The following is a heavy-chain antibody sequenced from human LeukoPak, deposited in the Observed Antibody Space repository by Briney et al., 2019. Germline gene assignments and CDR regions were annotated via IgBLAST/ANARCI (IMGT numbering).Heavy chain of an antibody. D-gene: IGHD3-22*01. CDR2: ISSSSSYI. CDR3: AREIKYYYDSSGYLRFDY. CDR1: GFTFSSYS. V-gene: IGHV3-21*01. Sequence: GGSLRLSCAASGFTFSSYSMNWVRQAPGKGLEWVSSISSSSSYIYYADSVKGRFTISRDNAKNSLYLQMNSLRAEDTAVYCCAREIKYYYDSSGYLRFDYWGQGTLVTVSS. J-gene: IGHJ4*02.